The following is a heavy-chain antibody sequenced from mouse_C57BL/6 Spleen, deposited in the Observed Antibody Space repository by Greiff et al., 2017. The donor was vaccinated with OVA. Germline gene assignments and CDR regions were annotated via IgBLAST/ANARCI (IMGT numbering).Heavy chain of an antibody. J-gene: IGHJ4*01. CDR3: AIYTEWGAMDY. D-gene: IGHD1-1*01. Sequence: VKLMESGPELVKPGASVKISCKASGYAFSSSWMNWVKQRPGKGLEWIGRIYPGDGDTNYNGKFKGKATLTADKSSSTAYMQLSSLTSEDSAVYFCAIYTEWGAMDYWGQGTSVTVSS. V-gene: IGHV1-82*01. CDR2: IYPGDGDT. CDR1: GYAFSSSW.